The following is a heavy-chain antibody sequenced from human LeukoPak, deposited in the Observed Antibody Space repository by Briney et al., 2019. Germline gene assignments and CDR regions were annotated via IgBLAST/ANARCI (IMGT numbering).Heavy chain of an antibody. CDR2: INWNGGST. CDR3: ARDPTTSSFWDY. J-gene: IGHJ4*02. V-gene: IGHV3-20*04. Sequence: GGSLRLSCAASGFTFDDYGMSWVRQAPGKGLEWVSGINWNGGSTGYADSVKGRFTTSRDNAKNSLYLQMNSLRAEDTALYYCARDPTTSSFWDYWGQGTLVTVSS. CDR1: GFTFDDYG. D-gene: IGHD4-17*01.